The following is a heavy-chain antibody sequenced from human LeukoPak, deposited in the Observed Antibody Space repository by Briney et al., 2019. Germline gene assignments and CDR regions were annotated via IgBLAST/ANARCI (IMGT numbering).Heavy chain of an antibody. V-gene: IGHV4-59*12. Sequence: PSETLSLTCTVSGGSMSSYYWSWIRQSPGKGLEWIGYIYYSGSTNYNPSLKSRVTISVDTSKNQFSLKLSSVTAADTAVYYCASTGGWYRFYFDYWGQGTLVTVSS. CDR2: IYYSGST. CDR3: ASTGGWYRFYFDY. CDR1: GGSMSSYY. J-gene: IGHJ4*02. D-gene: IGHD6-19*01.